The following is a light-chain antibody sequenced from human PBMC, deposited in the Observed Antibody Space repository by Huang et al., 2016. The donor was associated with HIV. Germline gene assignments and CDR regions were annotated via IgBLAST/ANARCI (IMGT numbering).Light chain of an antibody. CDR2: TAS. J-gene: IGKJ5*01. Sequence: DIQMTQSPSSLSASVGDRVNITCRASQCISTYLNWYQQKPGKAPKLLIHTASSLQSGVPSRFSCSGSGTDFTLTISSLQPEDFATYYCQQSFGSTISFGQGTRLDVK. CDR1: QCISTY. CDR3: QQSFGSTIS. V-gene: IGKV1-39*01.